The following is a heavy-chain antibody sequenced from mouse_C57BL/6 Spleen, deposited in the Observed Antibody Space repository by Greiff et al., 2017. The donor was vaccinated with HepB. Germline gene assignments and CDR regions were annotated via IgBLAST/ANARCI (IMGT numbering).Heavy chain of an antibody. Sequence: EVHLVESGGGLVKPGGSLKLSCAASGFTFSDYGMHWVRQAPEKGLEWVAYISSGSSTIYYADTVKGRFTISRDNAKNTLFLQMTSLRSEDTAMYYCARSITTVLARYAMDYWGQETSVTVSS. CDR2: ISSGSSTI. D-gene: IGHD1-1*01. V-gene: IGHV5-17*01. CDR3: ARSITTVLARYAMDY. CDR1: GFTFSDYG. J-gene: IGHJ4*01.